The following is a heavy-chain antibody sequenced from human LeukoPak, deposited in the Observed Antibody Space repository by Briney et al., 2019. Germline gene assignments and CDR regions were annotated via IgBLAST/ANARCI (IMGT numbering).Heavy chain of an antibody. CDR3: ASIVIPDGFDI. CDR2: INHSGST. D-gene: IGHD1-26*01. Sequence: PSETLSLTCAVYGGSFSGYYWSWIRQPPGKGLEWIGEINHSGSTNYNPSLKSRVTISVDTSKDQFSLKLSSVTAADTAVYYCASIVIPDGFDIWGQGTMVTVSS. CDR1: GGSFSGYY. J-gene: IGHJ3*02. V-gene: IGHV4-34*01.